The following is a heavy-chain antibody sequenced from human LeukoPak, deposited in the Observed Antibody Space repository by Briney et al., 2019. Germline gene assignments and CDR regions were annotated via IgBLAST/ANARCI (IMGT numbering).Heavy chain of an antibody. J-gene: IGHJ4*02. CDR1: GYSIRSGFY. D-gene: IGHD2-2*01. Sequence: SETLSLTCTVSGYSIRSGFYWAWIRQPPGKEPEWTGNIYESGSTYYNWPLKSRVTMSVDTSKNQFSLNLTSLTAADTAVYYCARGGLGYCTSSSCYSRLPFDYWGQGILVTVSS. V-gene: IGHV4-38-2*02. CDR2: IYESGST. CDR3: ARGGLGYCTSSSCYSRLPFDY.